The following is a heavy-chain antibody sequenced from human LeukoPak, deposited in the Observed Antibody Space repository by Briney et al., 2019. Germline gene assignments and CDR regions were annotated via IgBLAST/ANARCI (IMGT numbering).Heavy chain of an antibody. D-gene: IGHD3-16*02. V-gene: IGHV1-2*02. CDR3: ATAGAYYDYVWGSYPNDY. CDR1: GYTFTGYY. Sequence: ASVKVSCKASGYTFTGYYMHWVRQAPGQGLEWMGWINPNSGGTNYAQKFQGRVTMTRDTSISTAYMELSRLRSGDTAVYYCATAGAYYDYVWGSYPNDYWGQGTLVTVSS. CDR2: INPNSGGT. J-gene: IGHJ4*02.